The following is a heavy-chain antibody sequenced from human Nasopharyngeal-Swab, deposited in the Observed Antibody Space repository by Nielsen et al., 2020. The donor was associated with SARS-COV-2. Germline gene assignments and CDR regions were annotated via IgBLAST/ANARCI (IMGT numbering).Heavy chain of an antibody. CDR1: GFTFNNYN. J-gene: IGHJ6*02. V-gene: IGHV3-21*01. CDR3: ARAGVVGAYAFYYGMDV. D-gene: IGHD1-26*01. CDR2: ISSSSSYI. Sequence: GESLKISCAASGFTFNNYNFNWVRQAPGKGLEWVSSISSSSSYIYYADSVKGRFTISRDNAKNSLYLQMNSLRAEDTAVYYCARAGVVGAYAFYYGMDVWGQGTTATVSS.